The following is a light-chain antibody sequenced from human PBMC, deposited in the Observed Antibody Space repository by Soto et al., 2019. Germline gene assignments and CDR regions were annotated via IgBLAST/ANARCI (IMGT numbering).Light chain of an antibody. V-gene: IGKV1-39*01. Sequence: IQLTQSPSSLSASVGDRVTVTCRASQSINIYLNWYQQKPGKAPTLLIYGASSLQSGVPSRFSGGGSRTDFTLTISSLQTEDFATYYCQQSYRGPYTFGQGTKLEI. CDR1: QSINIY. CDR2: GAS. J-gene: IGKJ2*01. CDR3: QQSYRGPYT.